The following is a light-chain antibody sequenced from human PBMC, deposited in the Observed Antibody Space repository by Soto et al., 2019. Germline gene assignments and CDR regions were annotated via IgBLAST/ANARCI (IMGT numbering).Light chain of an antibody. CDR3: SSWDSSLSAYV. J-gene: IGLJ1*01. V-gene: IGLV2-14*03. CDR1: SSDVGGYNY. CDR2: EVS. Sequence: QSVLTQPASVSGSPGQSITISCTGTSSDVGGYNYVSWYQQHPGKGPKLMIYEVSNRPSGVSNRFSGSKSGNTATLTISGLQAEDEADYYCSSWDSSLSAYVFGTGTKVTVL.